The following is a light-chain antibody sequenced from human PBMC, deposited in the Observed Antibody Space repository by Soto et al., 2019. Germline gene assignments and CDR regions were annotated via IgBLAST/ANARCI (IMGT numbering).Light chain of an antibody. CDR1: QGISSY. J-gene: IGKJ3*01. Sequence: DIQLTQSPSFLSASVGDRVTITCRASQGISSYLAWYQQKPGKAPKLLIYAASPLQSGVPSRFSGSGSGTEFTLTISSLQPEDCATYYCQQLKSYPLTFGPGTKVDIK. CDR3: QQLKSYPLT. CDR2: AAS. V-gene: IGKV1-9*01.